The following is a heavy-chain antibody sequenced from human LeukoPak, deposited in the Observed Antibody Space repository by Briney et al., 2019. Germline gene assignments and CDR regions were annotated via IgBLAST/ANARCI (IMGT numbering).Heavy chain of an antibody. CDR1: GGSFSGYY. Sequence: SETLSLTCAVYGGSFSGYYWSWIRQPPGKGLEWIGEINHSGSTYYNPSLKSRVTISVDRSKNQFSLKLSSVTAADTAVYYCARARLFFDYWGQGTLVTVSS. D-gene: IGHD2-15*01. CDR2: INHSGST. CDR3: ARARLFFDY. V-gene: IGHV4-34*01. J-gene: IGHJ4*02.